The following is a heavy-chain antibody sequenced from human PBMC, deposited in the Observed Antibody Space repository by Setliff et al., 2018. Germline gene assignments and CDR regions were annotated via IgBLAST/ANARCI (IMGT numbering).Heavy chain of an antibody. CDR2: IRSKADKYAT. D-gene: IGHD3-10*01. J-gene: IGHJ4*02. CDR1: GFTFSGSE. CDR3: ARAKGTTMATQYFDY. V-gene: IGHV3-73*01. Sequence: GESLKISCAASGFTFSGSEIHWVRQASGKGLEWVGRIRSKADKYATDYGASAKGRFIISRDNAKSTLCLQMNSLRAEDTAVYYCARAKGTTMATQYFDYWGQGTLVTVSS.